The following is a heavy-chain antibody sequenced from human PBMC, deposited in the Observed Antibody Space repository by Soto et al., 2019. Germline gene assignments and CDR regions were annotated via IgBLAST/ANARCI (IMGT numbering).Heavy chain of an antibody. CDR3: ATAQSKRGYCSGGSCYYWFDP. CDR2: FDPEDGET. D-gene: IGHD2-15*01. Sequence: QVQLVQSGAEVKKPGASVKVSCKVSGYTLTELSMHWVRQAPGKGLEWMGGFDPEDGETIYAQKFQGRVTMTEDTTTDTAYMELSSLRSEDTAVYYCATAQSKRGYCSGGSCYYWFDPWGQGTLVTVSS. CDR1: GYTLTELS. V-gene: IGHV1-24*01. J-gene: IGHJ5*02.